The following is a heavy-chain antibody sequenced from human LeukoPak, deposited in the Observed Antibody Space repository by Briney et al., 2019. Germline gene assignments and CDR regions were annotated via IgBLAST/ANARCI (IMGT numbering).Heavy chain of an antibody. D-gene: IGHD3-22*01. CDR1: GGSISTSNYY. Sequence: SETLSLTCTVSGGSISTSNYYWGWIRQPPGKGLGWIGNIFYSGSTYYGPSLKSRLTISLDTSRNQFSLKLNSVAAADTAVYYCAREDYYDSSGYYLDCWGQGTLVTVSS. V-gene: IGHV4-39*07. CDR2: IFYSGST. J-gene: IGHJ4*02. CDR3: AREDYYDSSGYYLDC.